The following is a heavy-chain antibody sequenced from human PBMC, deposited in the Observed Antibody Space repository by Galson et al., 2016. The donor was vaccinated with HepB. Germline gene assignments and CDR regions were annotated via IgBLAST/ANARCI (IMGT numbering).Heavy chain of an antibody. J-gene: IGHJ4*02. Sequence: SLRLSCAGSGFNFKNYGMHWVRQAPGKGLEWVAVISSDGSKKYFSDSVKGRFTVSRDNSKNTLFLQMDSLRAEDTAVYYCAKDAIQGCAVDCYVHYWGQGTLVTVSS. CDR2: ISSDGSKK. V-gene: IGHV3-30*18. CDR1: GFNFKNYG. D-gene: IGHD2-21*02. CDR3: AKDAIQGCAVDCYVHY.